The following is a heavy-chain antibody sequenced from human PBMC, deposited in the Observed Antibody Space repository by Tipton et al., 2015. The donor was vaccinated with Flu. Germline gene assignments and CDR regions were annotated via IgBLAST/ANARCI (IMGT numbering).Heavy chain of an antibody. CDR2: FSYAGGT. V-gene: IGHV4-59*01. CDR1: GGSISSYF. Sequence: TLSLTCTVSGGSISSYFWSWIRQPPGKGLEWIGCFSYAGGTNYNPSLKSRVTISVDASKTQFSLRLSSVTAADTAVYYCARDRRTYTTGDYPVRYFDFWGPGTLVAVSS. J-gene: IGHJ4*02. CDR3: ARDRRTYTTGDYPVRYFDF. D-gene: IGHD4-17*01.